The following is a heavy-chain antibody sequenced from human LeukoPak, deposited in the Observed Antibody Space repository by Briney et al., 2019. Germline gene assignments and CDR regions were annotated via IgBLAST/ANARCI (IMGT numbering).Heavy chain of an antibody. D-gene: IGHD2-15*01. V-gene: IGHV1-69*05. CDR3: ARDPGYCSGGSCSSAYFDY. J-gene: IGHJ4*02. CDR2: FIPIFATA. CDR1: GGTFSNFA. Sequence: GASVKVSCKASGGTFSNFAIRWVRQAPGQGLEWMGVFIPIFATAIYAQNLQGRVTITTDESTSTAYMELSSLRSEDTAVYYCARDPGYCSGGSCSSAYFDYWGQGTLVTVSS.